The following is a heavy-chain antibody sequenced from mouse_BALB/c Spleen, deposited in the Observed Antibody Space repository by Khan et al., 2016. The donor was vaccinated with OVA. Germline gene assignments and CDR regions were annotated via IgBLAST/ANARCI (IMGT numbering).Heavy chain of an antibody. CDR3: AIIYYGYDWFAY. J-gene: IGHJ3*01. Sequence: VQLQESGPGLVALSQSLSIRCTVSGLSLTNYGVSWVRQPPGKGLEWLGVIWGVGSTNYHSVLKSRLSISKDNSKSQVFVKLNSLQTDDTATYYCAIIYYGYDWFAYWGQGTLVTVSA. CDR2: IWGVGST. CDR1: GLSLTNYG. V-gene: IGHV2-3*01. D-gene: IGHD2-2*01.